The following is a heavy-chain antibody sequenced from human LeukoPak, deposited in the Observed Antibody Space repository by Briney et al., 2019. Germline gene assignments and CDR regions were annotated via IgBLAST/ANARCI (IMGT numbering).Heavy chain of an antibody. D-gene: IGHD3-22*01. CDR2: IRSDGSNK. Sequence: GGSLRLSCAGSGFSFSSYGMHWVRQAPGKGLEWMAFIRSDGSNKYYADSVKGRFTISRDNAKNTLYLQMNSLRTEDTAVYYCARGNQGPNYYDSSGYYYWGQGTLVTVSS. CDR1: GFSFSSYG. CDR3: ARGNQGPNYYDSSGYYY. V-gene: IGHV3-30*02. J-gene: IGHJ4*02.